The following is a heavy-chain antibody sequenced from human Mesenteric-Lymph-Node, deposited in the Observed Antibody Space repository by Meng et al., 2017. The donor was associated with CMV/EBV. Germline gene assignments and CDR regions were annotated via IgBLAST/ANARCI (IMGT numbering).Heavy chain of an antibody. J-gene: IGHJ4*02. Sequence: GESLKISCAASGFTFTDSWIHWVRQAPGRGLEWVANIKPDGSEKYYVDSVKGRFTISRDNARKSLFLQMNSLRAEDTAVYYCTAHDAGWGQGTLVTVSS. CDR2: IKPDGSEK. V-gene: IGHV3-7*01. CDR3: TAHDAG. D-gene: IGHD1-1*01. CDR1: GFTFTDSW.